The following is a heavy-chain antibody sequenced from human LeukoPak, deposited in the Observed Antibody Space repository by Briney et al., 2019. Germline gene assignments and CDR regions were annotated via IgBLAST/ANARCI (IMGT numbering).Heavy chain of an antibody. V-gene: IGHV1-69*05. D-gene: IGHD3-10*01. CDR1: GGTFSSYA. CDR3: ARSYGSGIYYMDV. J-gene: IGHJ6*03. CDR2: IIPIFGTA. Sequence: ASVKVSCKASGGTFSSYAISWVRQAPGQGLEWMGGIIPIFGTANYAQKFQGRVTITTDESTSTAHMELSSLRSEDTAVYYCARSYGSGIYYMDVWGKGTTVTVSS.